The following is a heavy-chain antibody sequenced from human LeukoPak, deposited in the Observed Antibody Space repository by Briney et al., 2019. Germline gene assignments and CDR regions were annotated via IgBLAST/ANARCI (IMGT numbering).Heavy chain of an antibody. Sequence: SETLSLTCTVSGGSISSYYWSWIRQPPGKGLEWIGYIYYSGSTNYNPSLKSRVTISVDTSKNQFSLKLSSVTAADTAVYYCAGQGGGAFDIWGQGTMVTVSS. V-gene: IGHV4-59*08. CDR3: AGQGGGAFDI. J-gene: IGHJ3*02. D-gene: IGHD3-16*01. CDR2: IYYSGST. CDR1: GGSISSYY.